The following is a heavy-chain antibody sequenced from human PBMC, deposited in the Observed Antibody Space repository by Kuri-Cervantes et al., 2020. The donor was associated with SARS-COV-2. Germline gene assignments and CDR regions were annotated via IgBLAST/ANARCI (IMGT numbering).Heavy chain of an antibody. CDR3: ASMVRGNYGMDV. Sequence: GESLKISCAASGFTFSSYAMSWVRQAPGKGLEWVSVIYSGGSSTYYADSVKGRFTISRDNSKNTLYLRMNSLRAEDTAVYYCASMVRGNYGMDVWGQGTTVTVSS. CDR1: GFTFSSYA. D-gene: IGHD3-10*01. J-gene: IGHJ6*02. CDR2: IYSGGSST. V-gene: IGHV3-23*03.